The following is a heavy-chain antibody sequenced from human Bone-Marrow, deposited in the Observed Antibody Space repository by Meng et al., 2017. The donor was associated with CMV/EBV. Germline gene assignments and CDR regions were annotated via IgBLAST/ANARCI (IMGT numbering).Heavy chain of an antibody. V-gene: IGHV1-24*01. Sequence: ASVKVSCKVSGYTLTELSMHWVRQAPGKGLEWMGGFDPEDGETIYAQKFQGRVTMTRDTSTSTVYMELSSLRSEDTAVYYCARDPYQLLSTGMDVWGQGTTVTVSS. D-gene: IGHD2-2*01. J-gene: IGHJ6*02. CDR2: FDPEDGET. CDR3: ARDPYQLLSTGMDV. CDR1: GYTLTELS.